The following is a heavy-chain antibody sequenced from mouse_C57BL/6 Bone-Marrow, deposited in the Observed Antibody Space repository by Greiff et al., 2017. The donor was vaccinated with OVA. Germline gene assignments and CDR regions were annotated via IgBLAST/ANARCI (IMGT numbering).Heavy chain of an antibody. Sequence: QVQLQQSEPGLVAPSQSLSITCTVSGFSLTSYGVDWVRQSPGKGLEWLGVIWGVGSTNYNSALKSRLSISKDNSKSQVFLKMNSLQTDDTAMYYCASDRLGGLAYWGQGTLVTVAA. D-gene: IGHD3-3*01. CDR3: ASDRLGGLAY. CDR2: IWGVGST. CDR1: GFSLTSYG. J-gene: IGHJ3*01. V-gene: IGHV2-6*01.